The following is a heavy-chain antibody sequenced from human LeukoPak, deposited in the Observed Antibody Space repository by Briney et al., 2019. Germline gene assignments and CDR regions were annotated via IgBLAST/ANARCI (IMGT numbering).Heavy chain of an antibody. CDR2: MYSGGST. D-gene: IGHD2-2*01. J-gene: IGHJ6*02. V-gene: IGHV3-66*01. Sequence: GGSLRLSCAASGFTVSSYYMNWVRQAPGKGLEWVSVMYSGGSTFYGDSVKGRFTISRDNSMNTLYLQMNSLRVDDTAVYYCAREQVVVGRGYYGMDVWGQGTTVTVSS. CDR1: GFTVSSYY. CDR3: AREQVVVGRGYYGMDV.